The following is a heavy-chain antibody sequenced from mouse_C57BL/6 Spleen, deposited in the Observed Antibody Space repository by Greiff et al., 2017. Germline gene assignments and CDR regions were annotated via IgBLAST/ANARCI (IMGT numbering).Heavy chain of an antibody. V-gene: IGHV5-4*01. J-gene: IGHJ2*01. CDR2: ISDGGSYT. CDR1: GFTFSSYA. Sequence: DVKLVESGGGLVKPGGSLKLSCAASGFTFSSYAMSWVRQTPEKRLEWVATISDGGSYTYYPDNVKGRFTISRDNAKNNLYLQMSHLKSEDTAMYYCAREGSSYPNLDYWGQGTTLTVSS. CDR3: AREGSSYPNLDY. D-gene: IGHD1-1*01.